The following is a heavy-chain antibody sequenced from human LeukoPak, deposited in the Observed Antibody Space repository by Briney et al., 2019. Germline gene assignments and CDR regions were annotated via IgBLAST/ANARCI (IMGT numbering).Heavy chain of an antibody. CDR3: ARTKGLRFLEWPPTDAFDT. J-gene: IGHJ3*02. Sequence: PGGSLRLSCAASGFTVSSNYMSWVRQAPGKGLEWVSSISSSSSYIYYADSVKGRFTISRDNAKNSLYLQMNSLRAEDTAVYYCARTKGLRFLEWPPTDAFDTWGQGTMVTVSS. V-gene: IGHV3-21*01. D-gene: IGHD3-3*01. CDR1: GFTVSSNY. CDR2: ISSSSSYI.